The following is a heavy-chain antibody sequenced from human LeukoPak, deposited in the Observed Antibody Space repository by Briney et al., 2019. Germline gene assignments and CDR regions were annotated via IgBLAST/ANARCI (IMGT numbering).Heavy chain of an antibody. Sequence: SETLSLTCAVSGGSISSSNWWSWVRQPPGKGLEWIGEIYHSGSTNYNPSLKSRVTISVDKSKNQFSLKLSSVTAADTAVYYCARARYNWNDVGMDVWGKGTTVTVSS. V-gene: IGHV4-4*02. CDR3: ARARYNWNDVGMDV. D-gene: IGHD1-1*01. CDR1: GGSISSSNW. J-gene: IGHJ6*04. CDR2: IYHSGST.